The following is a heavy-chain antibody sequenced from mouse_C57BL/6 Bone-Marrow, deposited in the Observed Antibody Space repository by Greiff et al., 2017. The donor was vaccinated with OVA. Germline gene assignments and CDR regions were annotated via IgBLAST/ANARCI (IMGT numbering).Heavy chain of an antibody. Sequence: VQLQQSGPELVKPGASVKISCKASGYSFTDYNMNWVKQSNGKSLEWIGVINPNYGTTSYNQKFKGKATLTVDQSSSTAYMQLNSLTSEDSAVYYCEMRHYGSSYGWYFDVWGTGTTVTVSS. D-gene: IGHD1-1*01. CDR3: EMRHYGSSYGWYFDV. CDR1: GYSFTDYN. V-gene: IGHV1-39*01. J-gene: IGHJ1*03. CDR2: INPNYGTT.